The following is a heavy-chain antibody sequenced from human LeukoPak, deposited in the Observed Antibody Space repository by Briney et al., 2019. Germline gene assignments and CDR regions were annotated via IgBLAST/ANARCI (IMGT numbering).Heavy chain of an antibody. V-gene: IGHV4-59*01. D-gene: IGHD4-11*01. CDR1: GGSISSYY. CDR2: IYYSGST. Sequence: SETLSLTCTVSGGSISSYYWSWIRQPPGKGLEWIGYIYYSGSTNYNPSLKSRVTISVDTSKNQFSLKLSSVTAADTAVYYCAREGSNCSNWFDPWGQGTLVTVSS. CDR3: AREGSNCSNWFDP. J-gene: IGHJ5*02.